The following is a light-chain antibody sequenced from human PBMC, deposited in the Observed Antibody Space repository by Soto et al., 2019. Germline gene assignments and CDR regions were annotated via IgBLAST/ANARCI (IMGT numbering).Light chain of an antibody. CDR3: QQYNTYWT. CDR2: KAS. V-gene: IGKV1-5*03. CDR1: QSMNTW. J-gene: IGKJ1*01. Sequence: DIQMTQSPSTLSASVGDRVTITCRASQSMNTWLAWYQQKPGKAPKLLIYKASSLESGVPSRFSGSGSGTEFTLTISSLQPDDFGIYYCQQYNTYWTFGQGTKVEIK.